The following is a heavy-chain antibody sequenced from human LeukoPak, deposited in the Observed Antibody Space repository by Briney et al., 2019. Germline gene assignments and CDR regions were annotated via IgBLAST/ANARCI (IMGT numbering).Heavy chain of an antibody. D-gene: IGHD6-13*01. J-gene: IGHJ4*02. CDR2: ISYDGSNK. V-gene: IGHV3-30*18. CDR1: GFTFSSYG. CDR3: AKEKGIAAAPGEFDY. Sequence: GGSLRLSCAASGFTFSSYGMHWVRQAPGKGLEWVAVISYDGSNKYYADSVKGRFTISRDNSKNTLYLQMNSLRAEDTAVYYCAKEKGIAAAPGEFDYWGQGTLVTVSS.